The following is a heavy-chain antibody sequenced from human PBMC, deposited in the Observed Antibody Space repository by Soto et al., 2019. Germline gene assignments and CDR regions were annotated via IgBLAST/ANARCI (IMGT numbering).Heavy chain of an antibody. CDR1: GTSIRGYY. CDR2: IYYTGTT. CDR3: AREVSSFGSNDFDS. V-gene: IGHV4-59*01. Sequence: SETLSLTCSVSGTSIRGYYWTWIRQPPGKGLEWIGYIYYTGTTKYNPSLKSRVTISVDTSKNQFSLRLNSVTAADTAVYYCAREVSSFGSNDFDSWGQGALVTVSS. D-gene: IGHD3-10*01. J-gene: IGHJ4*02.